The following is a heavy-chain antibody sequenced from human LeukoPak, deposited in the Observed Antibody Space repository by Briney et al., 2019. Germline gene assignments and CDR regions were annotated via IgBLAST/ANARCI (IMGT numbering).Heavy chain of an antibody. CDR1: GYTFTGYY. J-gene: IGHJ6*02. D-gene: IGHD3-10*01. CDR3: ARNPPVLLWFGEPYYYYGMDV. CDR2: INPNSGGT. Sequence: GASVKVSCKASGYTFTGYYMHWVRQAPGQGLEWMGWINPNSGGTNYAQKFQGRVTMTRDTSISTAYMELSRLRSDDTAVYYCARNPPVLLWFGEPYYYYGMDVWGQGTTVTVS. V-gene: IGHV1-2*02.